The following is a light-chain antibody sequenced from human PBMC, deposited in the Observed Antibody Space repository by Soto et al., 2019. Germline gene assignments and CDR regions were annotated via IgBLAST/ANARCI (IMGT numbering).Light chain of an antibody. CDR1: SSNIGAGFD. Sequence: QALLTQSPSVSGAPGQRVTISCTGSSSNIGAGFDVHWYQQLPGTAPKLLIYGNSNRPSGVPDRFSGSRSGTSASLAITGLQAEDEADYYCQSYDSSLTGSKVFGSGTKSPS. CDR3: QSYDSSLTGSKV. J-gene: IGLJ1*01. CDR2: GNS. V-gene: IGLV1-40*01.